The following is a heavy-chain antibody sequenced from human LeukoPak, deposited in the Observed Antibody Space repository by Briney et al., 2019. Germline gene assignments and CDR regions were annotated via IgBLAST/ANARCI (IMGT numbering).Heavy chain of an antibody. D-gene: IGHD2/OR15-2a*01. CDR1: GGSISTYY. V-gene: IGHV4-59*01. Sequence: PSETLSLTCTVSGGSISTYYWSWIRQPPGKGLEWIGYIYYNGNSNYNPSLKSRVTISVDTSKNQFSLKLNSVTAADTAVYYCARVLSPGYNNAFXXWGQGTMXT. J-gene: IGHJ3*02. CDR2: IYYNGNS. CDR3: ARVLSPGYNNAFXX.